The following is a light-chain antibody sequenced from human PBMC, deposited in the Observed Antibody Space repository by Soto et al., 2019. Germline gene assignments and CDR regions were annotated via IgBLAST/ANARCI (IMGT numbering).Light chain of an antibody. CDR3: QQSYSMLT. V-gene: IGKV1-39*01. J-gene: IGKJ4*01. Sequence: DIQMTQSPSSLSASVGDRVTITCRASQSISTYLNWYQQKPGKAPNLLIYAASTLQSGVPSRFSGSGSGTDFTLTISSLQPEDFATYYCQQSYSMLTFGGETKVEVK. CDR1: QSISTY. CDR2: AAS.